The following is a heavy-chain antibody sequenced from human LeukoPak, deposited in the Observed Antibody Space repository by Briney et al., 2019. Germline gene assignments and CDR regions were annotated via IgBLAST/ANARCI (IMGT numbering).Heavy chain of an antibody. Sequence: ASVKVSCKVSGYTLTELSMHWVRQAPGKGLEWMGGFDPEDGETIYAQKFQGRVTMTEDTSTDTAYMELSSLRSEDTAVYYCAMGPGRLGELSPNFDYWGQGTLVTVSS. V-gene: IGHV1-24*01. D-gene: IGHD3-16*02. CDR2: FDPEDGET. CDR1: GYTLTELS. CDR3: AMGPGRLGELSPNFDY. J-gene: IGHJ4*02.